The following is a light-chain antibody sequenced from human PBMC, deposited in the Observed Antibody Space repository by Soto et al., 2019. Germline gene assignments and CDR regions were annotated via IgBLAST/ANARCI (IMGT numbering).Light chain of an antibody. J-gene: IGKJ4*01. CDR3: HQYGTLPLS. CDR2: GAS. Sequence: EILLTQSPGTLSLSPGDRATLSCRASQSLGSTLLAWYQQKSGESPRLLIYGASDRATDIPERLSGSGSGADFTLTISRLEPEDFAVYFCHQYGTLPLSFGGGTKVEIK. V-gene: IGKV3-20*01. CDR1: QSLGSTL.